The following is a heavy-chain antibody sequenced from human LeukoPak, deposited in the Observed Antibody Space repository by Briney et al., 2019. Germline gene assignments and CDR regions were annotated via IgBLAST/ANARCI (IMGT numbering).Heavy chain of an antibody. J-gene: IGHJ5*02. V-gene: IGHV3-30-3*01. D-gene: IGHD6-19*01. CDR2: ISYDGSNK. CDR1: GFTFSSYA. Sequence: GGSPRLSCAASGFTFSSYAMHWVRQAPGKGLEWVAVISYDGSNKYYADSVKGRFTISRDNSKNTLYLQMNSLRAEDTAVYYCALCFGAVAPNWFDPWGQGTLVTVSS. CDR3: ALCFGAVAPNWFDP.